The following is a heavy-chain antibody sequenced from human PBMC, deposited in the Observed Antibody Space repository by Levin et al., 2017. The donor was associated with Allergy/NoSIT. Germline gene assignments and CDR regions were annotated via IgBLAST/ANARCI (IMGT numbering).Heavy chain of an antibody. CDR3: ARRGKVMVRGPWGWFDP. V-gene: IGHV7-4-1*01. CDR2: INTNTGNP. D-gene: IGHD3-10*01. CDR1: GYTFTSYA. Sequence: ASVKVSCKASGYTFTSYAMNWVRQAPGQGLEWMGWINTNTGNPTYAQGFTGRFVFSLDTSVSTAYLQICSLKAEDTAVYYCARRGKVMVRGPWGWFDPWGQGTLVTVSS. J-gene: IGHJ5*02.